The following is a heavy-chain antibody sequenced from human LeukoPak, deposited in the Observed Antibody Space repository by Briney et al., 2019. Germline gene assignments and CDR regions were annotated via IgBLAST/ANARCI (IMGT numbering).Heavy chain of an antibody. CDR1: GFTFSSYT. Sequence: SGGSLRLSCAASGFTFSSYTVNWVRQAPGKGLEWVSSISSSTNYIYYADSVKGRFRISRDNAKNSLYLQMNSLRAEDTAVYYCARDPLEWELPGTFHIWGQGTMVTVSS. CDR2: ISSSTNYI. CDR3: ARDPLEWELPGTFHI. D-gene: IGHD1-26*01. V-gene: IGHV3-21*01. J-gene: IGHJ3*02.